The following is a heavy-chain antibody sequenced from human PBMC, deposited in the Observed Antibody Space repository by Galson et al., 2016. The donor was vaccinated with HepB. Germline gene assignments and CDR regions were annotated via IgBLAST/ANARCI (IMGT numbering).Heavy chain of an antibody. D-gene: IGHD3-16*02. J-gene: IGHJ4*02. CDR3: ARGPPVWGSYRYDY. V-gene: IGHV4-59*01. Sequence: SETLSLTCTVSGGSISSSYWSWIRQPPGKGLEWIGYIYYSGSTNYNPSLKSRVTISVDTSKNQFSLKLSSVTAADTAVYYCARGPPVWGSYRYDYWGQGTLVTVSS. CDR2: IYYSGST. CDR1: GGSISSSY.